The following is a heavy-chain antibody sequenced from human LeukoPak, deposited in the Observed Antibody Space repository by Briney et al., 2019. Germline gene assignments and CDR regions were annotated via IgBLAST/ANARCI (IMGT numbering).Heavy chain of an antibody. D-gene: IGHD3-10*01. CDR3: ARVCNPKYSWCNYYGSGSYEIFDY. CDR2: IKQDGSEK. J-gene: IGHJ4*02. Sequence: PGGSLRLSCAASGFAVSTNYMSWVRQAPGKGLEWVVNIKQDGSEKYYVDSVKGRFTISRDNAKNSLYLQMNSLRAEDTAVYYCARVCNPKYSWCNYYGSGSYEIFDYWGQGTLVTVSS. CDR1: GFAVSTNY. V-gene: IGHV3-7*01.